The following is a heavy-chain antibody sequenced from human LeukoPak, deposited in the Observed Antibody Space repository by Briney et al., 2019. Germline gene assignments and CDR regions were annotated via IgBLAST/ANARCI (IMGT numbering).Heavy chain of an antibody. CDR1: GFTFSNAW. CDR2: IKSKTDGGTT. D-gene: IGHD4-11*01. J-gene: IGHJ6*03. CDR3: TTADYGNYVHYYYMDV. V-gene: IGHV3-15*01. Sequence: GGSLRLSCAASGFTFSNAWMSWVRQAPGKGLEWVGRIKSKTDGGTTDYAAPVKGRFTISRDDSKNKLYLQMNSLKTEYKAGYYCTTADYGNYVHYYYMDVWGKGTTVTVSS.